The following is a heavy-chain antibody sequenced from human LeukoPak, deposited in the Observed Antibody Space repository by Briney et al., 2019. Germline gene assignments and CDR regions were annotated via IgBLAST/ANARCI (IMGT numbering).Heavy chain of an antibody. CDR1: GGSFSGYY. CDR2: ISGNGGET. D-gene: IGHD3-3*01. CDR3: AKGAYYGN. J-gene: IGHJ4*02. V-gene: IGHV3-23*01. Sequence: ETLSLTRAVYGGSFSGYYWSWIRQPPGKGLEWVSTISGNGGETYHADSVKGRFTISSDNSKNTLYLQMNSLRAEDTAVYYCAKGAYYGNWGQGTLVSLSS.